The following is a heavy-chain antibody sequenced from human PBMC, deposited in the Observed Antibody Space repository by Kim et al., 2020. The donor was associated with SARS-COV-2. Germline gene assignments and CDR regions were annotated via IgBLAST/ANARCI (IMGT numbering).Heavy chain of an antibody. Sequence: GGSLRLSCAASGFTFSDYYMSWIRQAPGKGLEWVSYISSSGSTIYYADSVKGRFTISRDNAKNSLYLQMNSLRAEDTAVYYCARDGLGSGWYERRGQLYYFDYWGQGTLVTVSS. V-gene: IGHV3-11*01. CDR1: GFTFSDYY. CDR3: ARDGLGSGWYERRGQLYYFDY. D-gene: IGHD6-19*01. J-gene: IGHJ4*02. CDR2: ISSSGSTI.